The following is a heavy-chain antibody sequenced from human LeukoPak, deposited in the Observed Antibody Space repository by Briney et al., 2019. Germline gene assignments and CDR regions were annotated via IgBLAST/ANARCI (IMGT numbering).Heavy chain of an antibody. V-gene: IGHV3-11*01. CDR3: TRERRGSYYAFEY. CDR2: ITSSGRST. D-gene: IGHD3-16*01. CDR1: GFTVSDYH. Sequence: ALRLSCAAAGFTVSDYHMSWVRQAPGRGLEWMSYITSSGRSTNHADSVKGRFTISRDNAKNSVVLQMSSLTVEDTAVYYCTRERRGSYYAFEYWGQGALVTVSS. J-gene: IGHJ4*02.